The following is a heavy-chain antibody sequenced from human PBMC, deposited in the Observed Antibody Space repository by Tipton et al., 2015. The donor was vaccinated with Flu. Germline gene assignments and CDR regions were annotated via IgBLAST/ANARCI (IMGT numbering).Heavy chain of an antibody. CDR3: ASLTGDDY. Sequence: SLRLSCAASEFTFSRYEMNWVRQAPGKGLEWVSYISSTGTTISHADSVKGRFTISRDNAKNSLYLQMNSLRAEDTAVYYCASLTGDDYWGQGTLVTVSS. V-gene: IGHV3-48*03. CDR1: EFTFSRYE. J-gene: IGHJ4*02. D-gene: IGHD7-27*01. CDR2: ISSTGTTI.